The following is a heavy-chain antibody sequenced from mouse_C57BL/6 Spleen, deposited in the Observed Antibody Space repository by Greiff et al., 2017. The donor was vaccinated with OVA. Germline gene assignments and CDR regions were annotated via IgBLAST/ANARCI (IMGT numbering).Heavy chain of an antibody. Sequence: QVQLQQPGTDLVKPGASVKLSCKASGYTFTSYWMHWVKQRPGQGLEWIGNINPSNGGTNYNEKFKSKATLTVDKSSSTAYMQLSSLTSEDSAVYYCARANYYGSSHWYFDVWGTGTTVTVSS. CDR1: GYTFTSYW. V-gene: IGHV1-53*01. D-gene: IGHD1-1*01. CDR2: INPSNGGT. J-gene: IGHJ1*03. CDR3: ARANYYGSSHWYFDV.